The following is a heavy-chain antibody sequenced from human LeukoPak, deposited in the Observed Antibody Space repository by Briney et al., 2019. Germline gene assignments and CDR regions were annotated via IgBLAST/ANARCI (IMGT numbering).Heavy chain of an antibody. CDR3: ARVVVVVADGMDV. V-gene: IGHV4-34*01. CDR2: INHSGST. Sequence: SETLSLTCAVYGGSFSGYYWSWIRQPPGKGLEWIGEINHSGSTNYNPSLKSRVTISVDTSKNRFSLKLSSVTAADTAVYYCARVVVVVADGMDVWGKGTTVTVSS. CDR1: GGSFSGYY. J-gene: IGHJ6*04. D-gene: IGHD2-15*01.